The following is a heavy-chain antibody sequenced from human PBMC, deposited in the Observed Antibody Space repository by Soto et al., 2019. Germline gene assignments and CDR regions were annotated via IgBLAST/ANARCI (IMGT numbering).Heavy chain of an antibody. CDR1: GGSISSSSYY. V-gene: IGHV4-39*01. CDR2: IYYSGST. Sequence: QLQLQESGPGLVKPSETLSLTCTVSGGSISSSSYYWGWIRQPPGKGLEWIGSIYYSGSTYYNPSLKSRVTISVDTSKNQFSLKLSSVTAADTAVYYCARHSFALNFQHWGQGTLVTVSS. CDR3: ARHSFALNFQH. J-gene: IGHJ1*01.